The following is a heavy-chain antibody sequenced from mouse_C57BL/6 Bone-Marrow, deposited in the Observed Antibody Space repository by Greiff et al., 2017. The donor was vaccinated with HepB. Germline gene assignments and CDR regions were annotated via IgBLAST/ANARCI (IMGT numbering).Heavy chain of an antibody. V-gene: IGHV1-55*01. CDR1: GYTFTSYW. Sequence: VQLQQPGAELVKPGASVKMSCKASGYTFTSYWITWVKQRPGQGLEWIGDIYPGSGSTNYNEKFKSKATLTVDTSSSTAYMQHSSLTSEDSAVYCCARGGRRLRVDYWGQGTTLTVSS. J-gene: IGHJ2*01. CDR2: IYPGSGST. CDR3: ARGGRRLRVDY. D-gene: IGHD3-2*02.